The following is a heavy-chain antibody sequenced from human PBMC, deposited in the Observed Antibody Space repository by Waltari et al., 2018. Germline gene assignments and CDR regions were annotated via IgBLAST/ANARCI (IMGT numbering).Heavy chain of an antibody. J-gene: IGHJ3*02. CDR1: GYRFDSYW. D-gene: IGHD1-1*01. CDR3: ARRQGGNPRVCTFDI. Sequence: EVQLVQSGGEMKKPGESLKISCKGSGYRFDSYWIGWVRQMPGKGLEWVGSISPGDPDTAYSPSFQGQVTISTDKSSSVAYLQWTNLQPSDSGKYCCARRQGGNPRVCTFDIWGQGTVVTVSS. V-gene: IGHV5-51*01. CDR2: ISPGDPDT.